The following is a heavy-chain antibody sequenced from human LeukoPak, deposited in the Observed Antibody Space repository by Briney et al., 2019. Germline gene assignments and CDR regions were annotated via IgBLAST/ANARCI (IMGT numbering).Heavy chain of an antibody. V-gene: IGHV5-51*01. CDR1: GYSFTSYW. D-gene: IGHD6-19*01. Sequence: TGASLQISCKGSGYSFTSYWIGWVRQLPGKGLEWMGIIYPGDSDTRYSPSFQGQVTISADKSISTAYLQWSSLKASDTAMYYCARSDYSSGWSRKDYYYGMDVWGQGTTVTVSS. J-gene: IGHJ6*02. CDR3: ARSDYSSGWSRKDYYYGMDV. CDR2: IYPGDSDT.